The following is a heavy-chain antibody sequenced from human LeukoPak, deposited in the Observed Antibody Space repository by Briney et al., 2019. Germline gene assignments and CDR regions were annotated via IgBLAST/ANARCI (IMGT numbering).Heavy chain of an antibody. CDR3: ARDRADYVGAFDI. Sequence: GGSLRLSCAASGFTFSSYEMNWVRQAPGKGLEWASYISSSGNTIYYADSVKGRFTNSRDNANNSLYLQMNSLRAEDTAVYYCARDRADYVGAFDIWGQGTMVTVSS. V-gene: IGHV3-48*03. J-gene: IGHJ3*02. CDR2: ISSSGNTI. D-gene: IGHD4-17*01. CDR1: GFTFSSYE.